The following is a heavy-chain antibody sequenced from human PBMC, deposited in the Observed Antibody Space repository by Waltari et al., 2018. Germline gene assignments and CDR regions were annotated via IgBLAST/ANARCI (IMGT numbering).Heavy chain of an antibody. CDR2: INQDGSDK. V-gene: IGHV3-7*01. CDR3: ARYDLGPYYYYGMDV. Sequence: EVQLVESGGGLVQPGGSLRLSCAASGFTFSTYWMSWVRQAPGKGLERVANINQDGSDKYYVDSVKGRLTISRDNAKNSLYLQMNSLRPEDTAVYYCARYDLGPYYYYGMDVWGQGTTVTASS. CDR1: GFTFSTYW. D-gene: IGHD7-27*01. J-gene: IGHJ6*02.